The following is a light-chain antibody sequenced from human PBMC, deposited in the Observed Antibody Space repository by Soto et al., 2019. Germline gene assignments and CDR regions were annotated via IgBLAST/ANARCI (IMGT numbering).Light chain of an antibody. CDR3: EQYDKSIT. J-gene: IGKJ4*01. V-gene: IGKV3-20*01. CDR1: QSVSSSY. Sequence: EIVLTQYPGTLSFPTGERATLSSMASQSVSSSYLAWYQQKPGQAPRLLIYGASSRATGIPDRFSGSGSGTDFTLTINRLEPEDFAVYYCEQYDKSITFGGGTKVDIK. CDR2: GAS.